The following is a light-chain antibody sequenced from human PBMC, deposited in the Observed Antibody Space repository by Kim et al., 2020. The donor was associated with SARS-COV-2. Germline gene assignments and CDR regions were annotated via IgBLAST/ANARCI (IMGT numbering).Light chain of an antibody. V-gene: IGLV2-11*03. CDR2: DVS. CDR1: SNDVGGYNY. CDR3: CSYAGSYTV. J-gene: IGLJ2*01. Sequence: PGQSVTISCTGTSNDVGGYNYVSWYQQHPGKAPKLMIYDVSNRPSGVPDRFSGSKSGNTASLTISGLQPEDEAEYYCCSYAGSYTVFGGGTQLTVL.